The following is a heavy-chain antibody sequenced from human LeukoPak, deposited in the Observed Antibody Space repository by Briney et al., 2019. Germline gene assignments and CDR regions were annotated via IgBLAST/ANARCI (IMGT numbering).Heavy chain of an antibody. CDR1: GYTFTTYY. J-gene: IGHJ4*02. CDR2: INPSGGSP. CDR3: ARGDKGPHHFDY. V-gene: IGHV1-46*01. Sequence: ASVKVSCKASGYTFTTYYIHWVRQAPGQGLEWLGIINPSGGSPTYAQKFQGRVTMTRDTSTSTVYMELSSLRSEDTAVYYCARGDKGPHHFDYWGQGTLVTVSS.